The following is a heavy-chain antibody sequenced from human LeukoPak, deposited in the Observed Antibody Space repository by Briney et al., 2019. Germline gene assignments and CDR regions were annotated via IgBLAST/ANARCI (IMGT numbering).Heavy chain of an antibody. CDR2: INMDGSTI. V-gene: IGHV3-74*01. Sequence: GGSLRLSCAASGFTFSSYWMHWVRQGPGKGLVWVARINMDGSTISYADFVKGRFTISRDNSKNTLYLQMNSLRAEDTAVYYCARDPLDYYDSSGYYPHFDYWGQGTLVTVSS. CDR3: ARDPLDYYDSSGYYPHFDY. J-gene: IGHJ4*02. CDR1: GFTFSSYW. D-gene: IGHD3-22*01.